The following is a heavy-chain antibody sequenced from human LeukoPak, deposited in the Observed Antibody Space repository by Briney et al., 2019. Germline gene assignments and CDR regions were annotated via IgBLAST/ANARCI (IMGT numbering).Heavy chain of an antibody. V-gene: IGHV3-9*03. CDR2: ISWNSGSI. CDR1: GFTFDDYA. D-gene: IGHD6-6*01. Sequence: GGSLRLSCVASGFTFDDYAMHWVRQAPGKGLEWVSGISWNSGSIGYANSVKGRFTISRDNAKNSLYLRMNSLRAEDMALYYCAKARGYGSSSGIDYWGQGTLVTVSS. J-gene: IGHJ4*02. CDR3: AKARGYGSSSGIDY.